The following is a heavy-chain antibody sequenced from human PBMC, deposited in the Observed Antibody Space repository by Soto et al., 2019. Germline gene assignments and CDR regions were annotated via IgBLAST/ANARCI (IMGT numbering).Heavy chain of an antibody. J-gene: IGHJ5*02. Sequence: SETLSLTCTVSGGSISRSSYSWAWIRQPPGKGLEWIGTLYYSGNTYYNPSLKSRVSISVDTSKNQFSLKLSSVTAADTAVYYCATRQGGSYNWFDPWGQGTLVTVSS. CDR1: GGSISRSSYS. CDR3: ATRQGGSYNWFDP. V-gene: IGHV4-39*01. D-gene: IGHD2-15*01. CDR2: LYYSGNT.